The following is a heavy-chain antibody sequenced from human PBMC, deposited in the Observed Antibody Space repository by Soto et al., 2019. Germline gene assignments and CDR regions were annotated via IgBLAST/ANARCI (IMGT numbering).Heavy chain of an antibody. D-gene: IGHD6-13*01. Sequence: KGLKRVTVISYDGSNKYYADSVKGRFTISRDKSKNTLYLQMNSLRAEDTAVYYCAKFFFQSDSSIRALRTVSAFLLHRSSDL. CDR3: AKFFFQSDSSIRALRTVSAFLLHRSSDL. CDR2: ISYDGSNK. V-gene: IGHV3-30*18. J-gene: IGHJ2*01.